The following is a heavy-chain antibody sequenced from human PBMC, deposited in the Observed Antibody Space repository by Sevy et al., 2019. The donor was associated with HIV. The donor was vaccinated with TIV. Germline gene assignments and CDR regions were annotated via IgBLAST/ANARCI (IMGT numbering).Heavy chain of an antibody. J-gene: IGHJ5*02. V-gene: IGHV3-48*03. D-gene: IGHD3-16*01. CDR3: KRNVGALDNGFDP. CDR1: GFTFSSYD. Sequence: GGSLRLSCTASGFTFSSYDMNWVRQAPGKGLEWVSKISSSGRSIYYADSVKGRFTNYRDNTKNSLNRQMNSLSAEDIAVYDGKRNVGALDNGFDPWGQGNLVTVSS. CDR2: ISSSGRSI.